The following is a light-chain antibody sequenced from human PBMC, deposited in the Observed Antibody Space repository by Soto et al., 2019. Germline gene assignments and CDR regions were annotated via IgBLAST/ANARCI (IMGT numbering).Light chain of an antibody. Sequence: QLVLIQSSSASAYLGSSVKLTCTLRSGHSSYIIAWHQQQPGKAPRYLMKLEGSGSYNKGSGVPDRFSGSSSGADRYLTISNLQSEDEADYYCETWDSNTWVFGGGTKVTVL. CDR1: SGHSSYI. CDR2: LEGSGSY. CDR3: ETWDSNTWV. V-gene: IGLV4-60*03. J-gene: IGLJ3*02.